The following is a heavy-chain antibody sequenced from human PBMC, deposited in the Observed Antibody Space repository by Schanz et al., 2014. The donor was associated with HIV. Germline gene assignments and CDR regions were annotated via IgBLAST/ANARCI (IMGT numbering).Heavy chain of an antibody. CDR1: GFIFSNHA. V-gene: IGHV3-23*04. Sequence: VQLVESGGGVVQPGGSLRLSCVASGFIFSNHAMSWVRRAPGKGLEWVSGISISGDVTYYSDSVKGRFTISRDNSKNTVYLQMNSLRAEDTAVYYCANEEVPNDYWGQGTLVTVSS. J-gene: IGHJ4*02. CDR2: ISISGDVT. CDR3: ANEEVPNDY.